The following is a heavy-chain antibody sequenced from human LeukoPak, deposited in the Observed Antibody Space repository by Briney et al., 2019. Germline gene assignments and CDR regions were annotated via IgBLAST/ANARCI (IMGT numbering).Heavy chain of an antibody. V-gene: IGHV5-51*01. J-gene: IGHJ4*02. CDR3: ARMGGGDGYNWYYFDY. CDR1: GYSFTSYW. Sequence: GESLKISCKGSGYSFTSYWIGWVRQTPGKGLEWMGIIYPGDSDTRYSPSFQGQVTISADKSISTAYLQWSSLKASDTAMYYCARMGGGDGYNWYYFDYWGQGTLVTVSS. CDR2: IYPGDSDT. D-gene: IGHD5-24*01.